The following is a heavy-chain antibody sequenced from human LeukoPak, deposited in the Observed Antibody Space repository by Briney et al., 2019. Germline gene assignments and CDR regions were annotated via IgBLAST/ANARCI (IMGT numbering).Heavy chain of an antibody. J-gene: IGHJ4*02. D-gene: IGHD2-15*01. V-gene: IGHV3-53*01. Sequence: PGGSLRLSCAASGFTVSSNYMSWVRQAPGKGLEWVSVIYSGGSTYYAGSVKGRFTISRDNSKNTLYLQMNSLRAEDTAVYYCARDVPKVVVAATHPYWGQGTLVTVSS. CDR1: GFTVSSNY. CDR2: IYSGGST. CDR3: ARDVPKVVVAATHPY.